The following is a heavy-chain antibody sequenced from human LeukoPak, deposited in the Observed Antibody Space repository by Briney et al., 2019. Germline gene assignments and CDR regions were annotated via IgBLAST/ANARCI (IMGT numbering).Heavy chain of an antibody. D-gene: IGHD1-26*01. CDR2: IYTSGST. J-gene: IGHJ6*03. Sequence: SETLSLTCTVSGGSISSGSYYWSWIRQPAGKGLEWIGRIYTSGSTNYNPSLKSRVTISVDTSKNQFSLKLSSVTAADTAVYYCARGIVGATYYYYYMDVWGKGTTVTVSS. CDR1: GGSISSGSYY. V-gene: IGHV4-61*02. CDR3: ARGIVGATYYYYYMDV.